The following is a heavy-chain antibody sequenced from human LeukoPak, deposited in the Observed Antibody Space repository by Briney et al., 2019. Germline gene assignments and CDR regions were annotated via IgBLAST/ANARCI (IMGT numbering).Heavy chain of an antibody. CDR2: IYYSGST. V-gene: IGHV4-59*01. CDR1: GGSISSYY. CDR3: AGTFYSSSWYDY. D-gene: IGHD6-13*01. Sequence: SETLSLTCTVSGGSISSYYWSWIRQPPGKGLGWIGYIYYSGSTNYNPSLKSRVTISVDTSKNQFSLKLSSVTAADTAVYYGAGTFYSSSWYDYWGQGTLVTVSP. J-gene: IGHJ4*02.